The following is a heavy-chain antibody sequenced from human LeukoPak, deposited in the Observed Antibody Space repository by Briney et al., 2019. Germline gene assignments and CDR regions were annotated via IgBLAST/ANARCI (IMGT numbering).Heavy chain of an antibody. J-gene: IGHJ3*01. D-gene: IGHD3-22*01. V-gene: IGHV4-59*01. CDR2: IYYSGST. CDR3: ARELRYDNSDSGAF. Sequence: SETLSLTCTVSGGSISSYYWSWIRRPPGKGLEWIGYIYYSGSTNYNPSLKSRVTISVETSKNQFSLKLSSVTAADTAVYYCARELRYDNSDSGAFWGQGTVVTVSS. CDR1: GGSISSYY.